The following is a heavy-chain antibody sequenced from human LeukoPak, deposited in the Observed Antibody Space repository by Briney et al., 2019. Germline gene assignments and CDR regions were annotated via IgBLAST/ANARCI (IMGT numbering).Heavy chain of an antibody. CDR3: ARLDLIDAFDI. V-gene: IGHV3-48*01. CDR2: ISSSSSTI. CDR1: GFTFSSYS. Sequence: GGSLRLSCAASGFTFSSYSMNWVRQAPGKGLEWVSYISSSSSTIYYADSVKGRFTISRDNAKNSLYLQMNSLRAEDTAVYYCARLDLIDAFDIWGQGTMVTVSS. J-gene: IGHJ3*02. D-gene: IGHD3-3*01.